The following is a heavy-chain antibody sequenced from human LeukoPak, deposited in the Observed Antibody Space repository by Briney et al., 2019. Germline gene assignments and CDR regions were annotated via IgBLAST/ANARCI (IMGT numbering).Heavy chain of an antibody. D-gene: IGHD5-12*01. V-gene: IGHV4-31*03. CDR2: IYYSGST. J-gene: IGHJ3*02. Sequence: PSETLSLTCTVSGGSISSGGYYWSWIRQHPGKGLEWIGYIYYSGSTYYNLSLKGRVTISVDTSKNQFSLKLSSVTAADTAVYYCARADVDSFDAFDIWGQGTMVTVSS. CDR1: GGSISSGGYY. CDR3: ARADVDSFDAFDI.